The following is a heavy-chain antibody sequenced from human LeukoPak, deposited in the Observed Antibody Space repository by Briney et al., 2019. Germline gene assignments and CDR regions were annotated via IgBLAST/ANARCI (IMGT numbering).Heavy chain of an antibody. D-gene: IGHD5-12*01. Sequence: ASVKVSFKASVYTCTNNYIHWVRQAPGQGLEWMGWINANNGATNYAQKFQGRVTMTRDTSISTAYMELTRLGSDETAVYYCARDGSLGYWGQGTLVTVSS. CDR2: INANNGAT. V-gene: IGHV1-2*02. J-gene: IGHJ4*02. CDR1: VYTCTNNY. CDR3: ARDGSLGY.